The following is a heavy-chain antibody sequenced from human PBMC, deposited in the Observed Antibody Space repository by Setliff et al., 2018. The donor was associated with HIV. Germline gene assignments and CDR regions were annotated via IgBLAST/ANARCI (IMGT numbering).Heavy chain of an antibody. CDR3: ARVPYSSGY. Sequence: ASVKVSCKASGGTFSSYAISWVRQSPGQGLEWMGRIIPLFGTTNYAEKFQGKVTITADKSTRTVYMELSSLRSEDTAVYYCARVPYSSGYWGQGTLVTVSS. CDR1: GGTFSSYA. J-gene: IGHJ4*02. D-gene: IGHD6-19*01. CDR2: IIPLFGTT. V-gene: IGHV1-69*06.